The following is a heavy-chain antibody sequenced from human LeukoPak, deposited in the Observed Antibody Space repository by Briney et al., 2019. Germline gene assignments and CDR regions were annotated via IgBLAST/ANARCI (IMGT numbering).Heavy chain of an antibody. CDR1: GFTFSSYA. CDR2: ISGTDGSA. Sequence: HAGGSLRLSCAASGFTFSSYAMSWVRQAPGKGLEWVSVISGTDGSAHYADSVKGRFTISRDNSKNTLYLQMNSLRAKDTAVYYCAKVVASYYYGSGSYYNPPNYFDYWGQGTLVTVSS. CDR3: AKVVASYYYGSGSYYNPPNYFDY. D-gene: IGHD3-10*01. J-gene: IGHJ4*02. V-gene: IGHV3-23*01.